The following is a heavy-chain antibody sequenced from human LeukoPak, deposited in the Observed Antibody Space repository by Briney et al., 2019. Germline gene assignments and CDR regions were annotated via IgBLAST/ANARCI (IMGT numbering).Heavy chain of an antibody. Sequence: GGSLRLSCAASGFTFSSHGMHWVRQTPAKGLEWVAFIRYDGSNKYYADSVKGRFIISRDNSKNTLYLQMNSLRADDTAVYYCVKDHGWLLYSWGQGTLVTVSS. J-gene: IGHJ4*02. CDR2: IRYDGSNK. CDR1: GFTFSSHG. CDR3: VKDHGWLLYS. D-gene: IGHD3-9*01. V-gene: IGHV3-30*02.